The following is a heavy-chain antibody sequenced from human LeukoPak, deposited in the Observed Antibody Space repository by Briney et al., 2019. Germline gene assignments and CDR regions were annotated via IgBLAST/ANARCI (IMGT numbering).Heavy chain of an antibody. J-gene: IGHJ4*02. CDR1: GGSFSGYY. V-gene: IGHV4-34*01. CDR2: INHSGST. Sequence: SETLSLTCAVYGGSFSGYYWSWIRQPPGKGLEWIGEINHSGSTNYNPSLKSRVTISVNTSKNQFSLKLSSVTAADTAVYYCARNDFWSGYTFDYWGQGTLVTVSS. CDR3: ARNDFWSGYTFDY. D-gene: IGHD3-3*01.